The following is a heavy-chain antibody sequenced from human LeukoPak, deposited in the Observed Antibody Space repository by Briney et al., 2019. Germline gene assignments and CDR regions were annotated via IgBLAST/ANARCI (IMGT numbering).Heavy chain of an antibody. D-gene: IGHD3-10*02. CDR2: ISYDGSNK. CDR1: GFTFSSYA. J-gene: IGHJ6*04. Sequence: QSGGSLRLSCAASGFTFSSYAMHWVRQAPGKGLEWVAVISYDGSNKYYADSAKGRFTISRDNAKNSLYMQMNSLRAEDTAVYYCAELGITMIGGVWGKGTTVTISS. V-gene: IGHV3-30*04. CDR3: AELGITMIGGV.